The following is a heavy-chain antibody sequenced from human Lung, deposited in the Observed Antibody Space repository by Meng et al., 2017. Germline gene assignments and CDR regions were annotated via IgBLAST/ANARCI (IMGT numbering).Heavy chain of an antibody. V-gene: IGHV1-2*06. CDR2: IDPKSGDT. CDR3: ARDEDISAAGKLFGDY. CDR1: GYNFPDYW. Sequence: QWQLVQAGAEVKKPGASVKVSCKPSGYNFPDYWLHWVRRAPGQGLEWMGRIDPKSGDTHYAQRFQGRVTMTGDTSISTAYMELSGLRSDDTAMYYCARDEDISAAGKLFGDYWGQGTLVTASS. J-gene: IGHJ4*02. D-gene: IGHD6-13*01.